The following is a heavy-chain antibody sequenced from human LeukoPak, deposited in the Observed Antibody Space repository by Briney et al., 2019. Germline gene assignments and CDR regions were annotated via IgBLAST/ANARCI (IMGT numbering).Heavy chain of an antibody. J-gene: IGHJ1*01. CDR2: INHSGST. CDR1: GGSISGYY. CDR3: ASSSGQH. Sequence: SETLSLTCTVSGGSISGYYWSWIRQPPGKGLEWIGEINHSGSTDYNPSLKSRVTISVDTSKNQFSLKLSSVTAADTAVYYCASSSGQHWGQGTLVTVSS. V-gene: IGHV4-34*01. D-gene: IGHD3-10*01.